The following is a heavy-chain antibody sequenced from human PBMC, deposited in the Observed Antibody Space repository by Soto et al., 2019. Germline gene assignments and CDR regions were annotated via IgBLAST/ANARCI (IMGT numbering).Heavy chain of an antibody. V-gene: IGHV3-30*18. D-gene: IGHD6-13*01. CDR3: AKDGGIAARDWHGMDV. J-gene: IGHJ6*02. CDR1: KVTFST. CDR2: ISDDGTDK. Sequence: GGSLRLSCAASKVTFSTMHWVRQAPGKGLEWVALISDDGTDKYYADSVKGRFSISRGKSRNTHYLQMNSLRPEDTAVYYCAKDGGIAARDWHGMDVWGQGTAVTVSS.